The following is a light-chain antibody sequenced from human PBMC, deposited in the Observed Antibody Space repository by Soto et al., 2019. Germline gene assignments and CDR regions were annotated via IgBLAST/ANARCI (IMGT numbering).Light chain of an antibody. CDR1: SSDVGAYDY. V-gene: IGLV2-8*01. CDR3: SSYVGSDNLV. J-gene: IGLJ2*01. CDR2: GVN. Sequence: QSVLTQPPSASGSPGQSVTISCTGTSSDVGAYDYVSWYQQHPDNAPKLIIYGVNKRPSGVPDRFSGSKSGNTASLTVSGLQAEDEADYYCSSYVGSDNLVFGGGTKLTVL.